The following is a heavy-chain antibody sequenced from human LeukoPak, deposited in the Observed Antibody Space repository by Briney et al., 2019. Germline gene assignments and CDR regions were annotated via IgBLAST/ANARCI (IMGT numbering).Heavy chain of an antibody. CDR1: GGSTSSHY. J-gene: IGHJ6*03. D-gene: IGHD2-15*01. CDR2: ISNSGST. V-gene: IGHV4-59*11. CDR3: GRDALVGYFSYYYMDV. Sequence: SETLSLTCTVSGGSTSSHYWTWIRQSPVKGLEWIGDISNSGSTSYNPSLKSRVTISIDTSKNQFSLKLSSVTAADTAVYYCGRDALVGYFSYYYMDVWGKGTTVTVSS.